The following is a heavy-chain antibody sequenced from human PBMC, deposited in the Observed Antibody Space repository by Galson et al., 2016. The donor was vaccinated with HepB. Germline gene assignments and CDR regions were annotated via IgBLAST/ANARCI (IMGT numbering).Heavy chain of an antibody. CDR1: GFTFDDYA. CDR2: INWNGDDI. D-gene: IGHD3-22*01. J-gene: IGHJ1*01. Sequence: SLRLSCAATGFTFDDYAMYWVRQAPGKGLEWVSAINWNGDDIRYADSVRGRFTISRDNARSSLYLQMNNLRPEDTAFYYCAKDRRGYFPRAFNHWGQGTLVTVSS. V-gene: IGHV3-9*01. CDR3: AKDRRGYFPRAFNH.